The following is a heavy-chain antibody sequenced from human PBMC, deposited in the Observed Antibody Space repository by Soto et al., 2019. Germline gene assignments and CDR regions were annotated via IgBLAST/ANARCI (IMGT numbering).Heavy chain of an antibody. CDR2: IKSKTDGGTT. J-gene: IGHJ4*02. Sequence: GGSLRLSCAASGFTFSNAWMNWVRQAPGKGLEWVGRIKSKTDGGTTDYAAPVKGRFTISRDDSKNTLYLQMNSLKTEDTAVYYCTTDIYDSSGYTIDYWGQGTLVTVSS. CDR3: TTDIYDSSGYTIDY. V-gene: IGHV3-15*07. CDR1: GFTFSNAW. D-gene: IGHD3-22*01.